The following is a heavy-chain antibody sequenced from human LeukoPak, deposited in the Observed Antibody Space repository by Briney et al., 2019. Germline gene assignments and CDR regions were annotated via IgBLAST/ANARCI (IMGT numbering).Heavy chain of an antibody. V-gene: IGHV3-30-3*01. Sequence: PGRSLRLSCAASGFTFSSYAMHWVRQAPGKGLEWVAVISYDGSNKYYADSVKGRFTISRDNSKNTLYLQMNSLRAEDTAVYYCARETSYGGNPSTGYWGQGTLVTVSS. CDR3: ARETSYGGNPSTGY. CDR1: GFTFSSYA. CDR2: ISYDGSNK. D-gene: IGHD4-23*01. J-gene: IGHJ4*02.